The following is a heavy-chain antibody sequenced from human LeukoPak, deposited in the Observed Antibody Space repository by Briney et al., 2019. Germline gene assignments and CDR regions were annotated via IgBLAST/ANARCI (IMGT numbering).Heavy chain of an antibody. CDR2: INQDGSEK. J-gene: IGHJ5*02. D-gene: IGHD3-22*01. CDR1: GFTFSSYW. Sequence: PGGSLRLSCVASGFTFSSYWMNWVRQAPGKGLEWVANINQDGSEKYYVDSVKGRFTISRDNAKNPLYLQMNSLRAEDTAVYYCARGGFRFFAHWGQGTLVTVSS. CDR3: ARGGFRFFAH. V-gene: IGHV3-7*04.